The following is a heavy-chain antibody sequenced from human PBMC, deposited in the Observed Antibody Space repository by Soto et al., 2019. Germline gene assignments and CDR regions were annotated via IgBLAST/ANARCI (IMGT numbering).Heavy chain of an antibody. CDR2: IDPSDSYT. Sequence: EVQLVQSGAEVKKPGESLRISCKGSGYSFTSYWISWVRQMPGKGLEWMGRIDPSDSYTNYSPSFQGHVTISADKSISTAYLQWSSLKASDTAMYYCARDGTDSSGYYSWFDPWGQGTLVTVSS. CDR1: GYSFTSYW. CDR3: ARDGTDSSGYYSWFDP. D-gene: IGHD3-22*01. V-gene: IGHV5-10-1*01. J-gene: IGHJ5*02.